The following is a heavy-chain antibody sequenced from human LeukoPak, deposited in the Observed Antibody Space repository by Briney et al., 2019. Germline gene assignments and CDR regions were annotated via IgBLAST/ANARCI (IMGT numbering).Heavy chain of an antibody. Sequence: SQTLSLTCAISGDSVSSNSAAWNWIRQSPSRGLEWLGRTYYRSKWYYEYAVFVKSRITINPETSKNQFSLQLISLTPEDTAVYYCARFSRDAFDIWGQGTMVSVSS. D-gene: IGHD3-3*02. CDR2: TYYRSKWYY. CDR3: ARFSRDAFDI. J-gene: IGHJ3*02. CDR1: GDSVSSNSAA. V-gene: IGHV6-1*01.